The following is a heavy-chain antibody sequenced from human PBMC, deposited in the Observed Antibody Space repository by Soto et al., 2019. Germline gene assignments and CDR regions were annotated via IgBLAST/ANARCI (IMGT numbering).Heavy chain of an antibody. CDR2: ITYDGSNK. CDR3: AKDRVGGTFYTPLGF. V-gene: IGHV3-30*18. Sequence: GPLRLSCQASGFNFDNYCMHWVRQGPGKGLEWVAVITYDGSNKYYADSVKGRFTISRDNSKNTLSLHLNTLKPEDTAVYHCAKDRVGGTFYTPLGFWGQGTLVTVSS. D-gene: IGHD1-7*01. J-gene: IGHJ4*02. CDR1: GFNFDNYC.